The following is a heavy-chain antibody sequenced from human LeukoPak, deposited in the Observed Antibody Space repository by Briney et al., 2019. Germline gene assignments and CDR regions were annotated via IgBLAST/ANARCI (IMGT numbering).Heavy chain of an antibody. CDR2: IYYSGNT. CDR1: GGSINSYF. D-gene: IGHD6-13*01. Sequence: SETLSLTCTVSGGSINSYFWTWIRQPPGKGLEWIGYIYYSGNTNYNPSLKSRVTISVDTSKNHFSLKLSSVTAADTAVYYCARFSSSWYGVDVWGKGITVTVSS. CDR3: ARFSSSWYGVDV. V-gene: IGHV4-59*01. J-gene: IGHJ6*04.